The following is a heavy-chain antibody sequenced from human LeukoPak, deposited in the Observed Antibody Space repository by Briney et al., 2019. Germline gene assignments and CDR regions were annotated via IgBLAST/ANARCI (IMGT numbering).Heavy chain of an antibody. Sequence: PSETLSLTCAVYGGSFSGYYWSWIRRPPGKGLEWIGEINHSGSTNYNPSLKSRVTISVDTSKNQFSLKLSSVTAADTAVYYCARALRGIVVVPAAHRTGREFDYWGQGTLVTVSS. D-gene: IGHD2-2*01. J-gene: IGHJ4*02. CDR3: ARALRGIVVVPAAHRTGREFDY. V-gene: IGHV4-34*01. CDR1: GGSFSGYY. CDR2: INHSGST.